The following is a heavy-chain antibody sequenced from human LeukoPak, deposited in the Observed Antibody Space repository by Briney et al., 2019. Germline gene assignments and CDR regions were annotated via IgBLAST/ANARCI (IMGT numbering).Heavy chain of an antibody. Sequence: SVKVSCKASGYTFTSYGISWVRQAPGQGLEWMGGIIPIFGTANYAQKFQGRVTITADKSTSTAYMELSSLRSEDTAVYYCARDGISSSSSYYYYYMDVWGKGTTVTVSS. CDR3: ARDGISSSSSYYYYYMDV. CDR2: IIPIFGTA. J-gene: IGHJ6*03. D-gene: IGHD6-6*01. V-gene: IGHV1-69*06. CDR1: GYTFTSYG.